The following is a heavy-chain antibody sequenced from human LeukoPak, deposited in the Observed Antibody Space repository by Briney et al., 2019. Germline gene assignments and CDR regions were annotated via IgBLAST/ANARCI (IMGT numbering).Heavy chain of an antibody. D-gene: IGHD3-22*01. CDR2: ISGSGGST. V-gene: IGHV3-23*01. Sequence: SGGSLRLSCAASGFTFSSYAMSWVRQAPGKGLEWVSAISGSGGSTYYADSVKGRLTISRDNSKNTLYLQMNSLRAEDTAVYYCAKDRPKYYYDSSGYPDVAFDIWGQGTMVTVSS. CDR1: GFTFSSYA. J-gene: IGHJ3*02. CDR3: AKDRPKYYYDSSGYPDVAFDI.